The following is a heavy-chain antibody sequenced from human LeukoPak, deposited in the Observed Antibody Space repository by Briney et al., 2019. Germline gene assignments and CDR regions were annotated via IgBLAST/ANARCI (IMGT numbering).Heavy chain of an antibody. V-gene: IGHV4-39*02. J-gene: IGHJ4*02. D-gene: IGHD3-10*01. CDR3: ATETIWFGELIYDY. CDR1: GGSISSSSYY. CDR2: IYYSGST. Sequence: SETLSLTCTVSGGSISSSSYYWGWIRQPPGKGLEWIGSIYYSGSTYYNPSLKSRVTISVDTSKNQFSLKLSSVTAADAAVYYCATETIWFGELIYDYWGQGTLVTVSS.